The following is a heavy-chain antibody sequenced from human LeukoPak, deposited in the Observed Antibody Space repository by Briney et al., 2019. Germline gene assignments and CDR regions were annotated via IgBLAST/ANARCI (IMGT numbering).Heavy chain of an antibody. CDR1: GGSISSGSYY. CDR3: ARQMSPFYSSSWVLTGYYMDV. CDR2: IYTSGST. Sequence: SETLSLTCTVSGGSISSGSYYWSWIRQPAGKGLEWIGRIYTSGSTNYNPSLKSRVTISVDTSKNQFSLKLSSVTAADTAVYYCARQMSPFYSSSWVLTGYYMDVWGKGTTVTVSS. V-gene: IGHV4-61*02. D-gene: IGHD6-13*01. J-gene: IGHJ6*03.